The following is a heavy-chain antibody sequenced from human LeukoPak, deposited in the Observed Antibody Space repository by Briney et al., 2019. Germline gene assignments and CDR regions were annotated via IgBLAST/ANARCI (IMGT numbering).Heavy chain of an antibody. D-gene: IGHD6-19*01. CDR3: ARGVSGWYYFDY. CDR1: GGSFGGYY. CDR2: INHSGST. V-gene: IGHV4-34*01. J-gene: IGHJ4*02. Sequence: SETLSLTCAVYGGSFGGYYWSWIRQPPGKGLEWIGEINHSGSTNYNPSLKSRVTISVDTSKNQFSLKLSSVTAADTAVYYCARGVSGWYYFDYWGQGTLVTVSS.